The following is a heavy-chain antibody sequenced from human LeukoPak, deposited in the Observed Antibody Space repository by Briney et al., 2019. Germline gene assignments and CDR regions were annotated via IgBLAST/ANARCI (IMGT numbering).Heavy chain of an antibody. D-gene: IGHD5-18*01. CDR2: INHSGST. CDR3: ARRQRGYSYGYYFDY. V-gene: IGHV4-34*01. J-gene: IGHJ4*02. CDR1: GGSFSGYY. Sequence: SETLSLTCAVYGGSFSGYYGSWIRQPPGKGLEWIGEINHSGSTNYNPSLKSRVAISLVTSNNHFSLKLSSGTAADTAVYYCARRQRGYSYGYYFDYWGQGTLVTVSS.